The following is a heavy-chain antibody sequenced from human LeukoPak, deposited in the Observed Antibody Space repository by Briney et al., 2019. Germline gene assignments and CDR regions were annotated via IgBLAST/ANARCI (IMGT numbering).Heavy chain of an antibody. CDR1: GGSISSSSYY. D-gene: IGHD6-13*01. Sequence: SETLSLTCTVSGGSISSSSYYWGWIRQPPGKGLEWIGRIYYSGSTYYNPSLKSRVTISVDTSKNQFSLKLSSVTAADTAVYYCARVPAIYSSSWYQVDYWGQGTLVTVSS. J-gene: IGHJ4*02. CDR2: IYYSGST. CDR3: ARVPAIYSSSWYQVDY. V-gene: IGHV4-39*07.